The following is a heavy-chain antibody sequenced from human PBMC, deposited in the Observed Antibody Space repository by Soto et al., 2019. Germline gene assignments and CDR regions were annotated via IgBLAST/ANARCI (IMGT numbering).Heavy chain of an antibody. Sequence: GESLKISCKASGYSFSSYCVGWVLQMPWKGLEWVAVIYPGDSETRYSPSFQGRVTISADKSINTAYVQWSSLKASDTAMYYCARLYYYGSGSYYPPHFFDFWGQGTLVTVSS. CDR3: ARLYYYGSGSYYPPHFFDF. CDR2: IYPGDSET. V-gene: IGHV5-51*01. D-gene: IGHD3-10*01. J-gene: IGHJ4*02. CDR1: GYSFSSYC.